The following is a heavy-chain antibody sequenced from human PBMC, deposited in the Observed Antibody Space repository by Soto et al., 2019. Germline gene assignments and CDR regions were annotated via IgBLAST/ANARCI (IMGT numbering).Heavy chain of an antibody. CDR2: INHSGST. CDR1: GGSFSGYY. Sequence: SGTLSLTCAVYGGSFSGYYWSWIRQPPGKGLEWIGEINHSGSTNYNPSLKSRVTISVDTSKNQFSLKLSSVTAADTAVYYCAKYYYDSSGYYYSGHWGQGTLVTVSS. V-gene: IGHV4-34*01. J-gene: IGHJ4*02. D-gene: IGHD3-22*01. CDR3: AKYYYDSSGYYYSGH.